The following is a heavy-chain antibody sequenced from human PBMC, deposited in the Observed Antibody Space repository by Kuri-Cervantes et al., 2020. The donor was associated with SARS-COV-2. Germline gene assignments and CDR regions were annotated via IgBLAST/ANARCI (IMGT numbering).Heavy chain of an antibody. CDR1: RFTFRNYA. D-gene: IGHD3-9*01. J-gene: IGHJ4*02. CDR3: AKMSPRDTSDSFGRKFHFDS. Sequence: GGSLRLSCAASRFTFRNYAMGWVRQAPGRGLEWVSTMSDSGGRSYNSVSVKGRFSISRDNSKNMLYLQMNSLRDEDTAIYYCAKMSPRDTSDSFGRKFHFDSWGQGTLVTVSS. V-gene: IGHV3-23*01. CDR2: MSDSGGRS.